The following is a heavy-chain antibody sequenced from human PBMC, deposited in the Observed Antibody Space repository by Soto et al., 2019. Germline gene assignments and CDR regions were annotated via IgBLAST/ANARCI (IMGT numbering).Heavy chain of an antibody. Sequence: EVQLVESGGGLVRPGGSLRLSCAASGFTFSYYWMHWVRQAPGKGLVWVSRIHSDGSSTTYADFVKRRFIISRDNARNTVDLLMNSVRVEDTAVYYCARGDRGAFDLWGQGTVVTVSS. V-gene: IGHV3-74*01. J-gene: IGHJ3*01. CDR2: IHSDGSST. D-gene: IGHD1-26*01. CDR1: GFTFSYYW. CDR3: ARGDRGAFDL.